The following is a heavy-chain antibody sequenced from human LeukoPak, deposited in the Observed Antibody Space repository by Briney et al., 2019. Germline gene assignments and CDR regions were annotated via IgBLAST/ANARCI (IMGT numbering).Heavy chain of an antibody. CDR3: AGYDYVWGSYRSQQLDY. V-gene: IGHV1-69*06. D-gene: IGHD3-16*02. Sequence: GTSVKVSCKASGATFSSYAISWVRQAPGQGLEWMGGIIPIFGTANYAQKFQGRVTITADKSTSTAYMELSSLRSEDTAVYYCAGYDYVWGSYRSQQLDYWGQGTLVTVSS. CDR2: IIPIFGTA. CDR1: GATFSSYA. J-gene: IGHJ4*02.